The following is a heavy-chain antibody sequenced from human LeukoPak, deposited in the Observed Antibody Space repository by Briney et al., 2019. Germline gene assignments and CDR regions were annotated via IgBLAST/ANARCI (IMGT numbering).Heavy chain of an antibody. V-gene: IGHV3-23*01. CDR1: GFSFSSYA. J-gene: IGHJ4*02. CDR2: ISSSGSTT. D-gene: IGHD1-7*01. CDR3: AERKNFYFDY. Sequence: GGSLRLSCAASGFSFSSYAMSWVRQVPGKRLEWLSAISSSGSTTYYADSVKGRFTISRDNSKNTLYLQMNSLRAEDTAVYYCAERKNFYFDYWGQGTLVTVSS.